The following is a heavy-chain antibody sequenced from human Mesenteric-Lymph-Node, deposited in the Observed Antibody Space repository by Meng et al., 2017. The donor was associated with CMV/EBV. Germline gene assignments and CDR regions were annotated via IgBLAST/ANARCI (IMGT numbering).Heavy chain of an antibody. CDR3: ARLNGGNSGDWFDP. CDR2: ISADNGNT. CDR1: GVPCTSYS. D-gene: IGHD4-23*01. V-gene: IGHV1-18*01. J-gene: IGHJ5*02. Sequence: AGVPCTSYSFTWGRQAPGKGLEWMGWISADNGNTNYAQNGQGRLTMTTDTSTRTAYMELRSLRSDDTAVYYCARLNGGNSGDWFDPWGQGTLVTVSS.